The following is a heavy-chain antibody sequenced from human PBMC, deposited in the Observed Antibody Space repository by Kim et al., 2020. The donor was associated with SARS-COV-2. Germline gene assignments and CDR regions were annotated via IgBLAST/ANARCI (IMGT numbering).Heavy chain of an antibody. D-gene: IGHD2-15*01. CDR2: GST. CDR3: ARDYWSFDY. V-gene: IGHV1-46*01. J-gene: IGHJ4*02. Sequence: GSTSDAHSFQVRVTMTRDTSTSTVYMELSSLRSEDTAVYYCARDYWSFDYWGQGTLVTVSS.